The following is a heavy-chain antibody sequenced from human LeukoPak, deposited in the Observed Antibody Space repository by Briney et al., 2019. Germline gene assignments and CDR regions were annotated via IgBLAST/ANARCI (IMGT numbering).Heavy chain of an antibody. V-gene: IGHV4-59*08. CDR3: ASFPHRVLDAFDI. D-gene: IGHD1-14*01. CDR1: GGSISSYY. Sequence: SETLSLTCTVSGGSISSYYWSWIRQPPGKGLEWIGYIYYSGSTNYNPSLKSRVTISVDTSKNQFSLKLSSVTAADTAVYYCASFPHRVLDAFDIWGQGTMVTVSS. J-gene: IGHJ3*02. CDR2: IYYSGST.